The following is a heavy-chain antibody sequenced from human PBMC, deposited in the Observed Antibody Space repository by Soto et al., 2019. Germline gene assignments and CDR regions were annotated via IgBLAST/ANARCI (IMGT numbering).Heavy chain of an antibody. CDR2: ISGSGGST. Sequence: GESLKISCAASGFTFSSYAMSWVRQAPGKGLEWVSAISGSGGSTYYADSVKGRFTISRDNSKNTLYLQMNSLRAEDTAVYYCAKAITYYDFWSGYCLDYWGQGTLVTVSS. D-gene: IGHD3-3*01. CDR1: GFTFSSYA. CDR3: AKAITYYDFWSGYCLDY. J-gene: IGHJ4*02. V-gene: IGHV3-23*01.